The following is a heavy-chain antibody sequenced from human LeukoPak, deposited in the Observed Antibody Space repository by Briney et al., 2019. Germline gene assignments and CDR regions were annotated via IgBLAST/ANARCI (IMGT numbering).Heavy chain of an antibody. CDR3: ARGDSYLGWFDP. D-gene: IGHD2-21*02. V-gene: IGHV1-69*04. J-gene: IGHJ5*02. CDR1: GGTFSSYA. CDR2: IIPILGIA. Sequence: ASVKVSCKASGGTFSSYAISWVRQAPGQGLEWMGRIIPILGIANYAQKFQGRVTITADKSTGTAYMELSSLRSEDTAVYYCARGDSYLGWFDPWGQGTLVTVSS.